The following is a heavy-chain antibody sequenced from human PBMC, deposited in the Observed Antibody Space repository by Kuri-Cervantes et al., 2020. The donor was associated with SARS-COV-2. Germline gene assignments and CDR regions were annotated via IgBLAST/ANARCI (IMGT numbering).Heavy chain of an antibody. CDR1: GFTFSSYA. V-gene: IGHV3-30-3*01. D-gene: IGHD2-2*01. CDR2: ISYDGSNK. Sequence: LSLTCAASGFTFSSYAMHWVRQAPGKGLEWVAVISYDGSNKYYADSVKGRFTISRDNSKNTLYLQMNSLRAEDTAVYYCARAYCSSTSCQLDYRGQGTLVTVSS. CDR3: ARAYCSSTSCQLDY. J-gene: IGHJ4*02.